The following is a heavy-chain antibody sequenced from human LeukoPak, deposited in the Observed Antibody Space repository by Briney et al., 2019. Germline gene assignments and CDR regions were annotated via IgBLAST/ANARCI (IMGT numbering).Heavy chain of an antibody. CDR2: IKEDGSEK. CDR1: GFTFSSYW. D-gene: IGHD7-27*01. J-gene: IGHJ4*02. Sequence: WGSLRLSCAASGFTFSSYWMIWVRQAPGKGLEWVATIKEDGSEKYYGGSVKGRFTISRDNAKNSLYLQMNSLRGEDTAVYHCARNWGYFDYWGQGTLVTVSS. CDR3: ARNWGYFDY. V-gene: IGHV3-7*04.